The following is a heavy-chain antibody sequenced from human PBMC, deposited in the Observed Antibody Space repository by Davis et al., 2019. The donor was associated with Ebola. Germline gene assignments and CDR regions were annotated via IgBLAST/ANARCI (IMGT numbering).Heavy chain of an antibody. Sequence: GGSLRLSCAASGFTFSSYGMHWVRQAPGKGLEWVAVISYDGSNKYYADSVKGRFTISRDSSKNTLYLQMNSLRAEDTAVYYCVRDPALVVTGGGWFFGLWGRGTLVTVSS. CDR1: GFTFSSYG. J-gene: IGHJ2*01. D-gene: IGHD2-21*02. V-gene: IGHV3-30*03. CDR2: ISYDGSNK. CDR3: VRDPALVVTGGGWFFGL.